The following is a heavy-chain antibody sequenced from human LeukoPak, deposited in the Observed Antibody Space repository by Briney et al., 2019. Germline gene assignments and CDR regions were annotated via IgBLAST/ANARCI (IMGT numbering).Heavy chain of an antibody. J-gene: IGHJ3*02. D-gene: IGHD4-17*01. CDR2: ISAYNGNT. Sequence: ASVKVSCKASGYTFTSYGISWARQAPGQGLEWMGWISAYNGNTNYAQKLQGRVTMTTDTSTSTAYMELRSLRSDDTAVYYCARVKKGYGDYDFVAFDIWGQGTMVTVSS. CDR1: GYTFTSYG. CDR3: ARVKKGYGDYDFVAFDI. V-gene: IGHV1-18*01.